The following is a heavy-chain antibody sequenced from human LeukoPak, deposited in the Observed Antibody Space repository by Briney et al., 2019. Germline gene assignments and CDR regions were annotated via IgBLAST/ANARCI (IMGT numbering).Heavy chain of an antibody. CDR3: ARGYCSGGSCDYGMDV. Sequence: PSETLSLTCTVSGVSISSRNYYCGWIRQPPGKGLEWIGEINHSGSTNYNPSLKSRVTISVDTSKNQFSLKLSSVTAADTAVYYCARGYCSGGSCDYGMDVWGQGTTVTVSS. CDR1: GVSISSRNYY. J-gene: IGHJ6*02. CDR2: INHSGST. V-gene: IGHV4-39*07. D-gene: IGHD2-15*01.